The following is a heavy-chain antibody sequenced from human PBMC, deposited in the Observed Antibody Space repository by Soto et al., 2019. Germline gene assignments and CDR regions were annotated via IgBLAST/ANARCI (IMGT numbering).Heavy chain of an antibody. CDR1: GYSFTSYW. J-gene: IGHJ6*02. D-gene: IGHD3-9*01. V-gene: IGHV5-51*01. CDR3: ARNLDYDILTGLYGMDV. CDR2: IYPGDSDT. Sequence: GESLKISCKGSGYSFTSYWIGWVRQMPGKGLEWMGIIYPGDSDTGYSPSFQGQVTISADKSISTAYLQWSSLKASDTAMYYCARNLDYDILTGLYGMDVWGQGTTVTV.